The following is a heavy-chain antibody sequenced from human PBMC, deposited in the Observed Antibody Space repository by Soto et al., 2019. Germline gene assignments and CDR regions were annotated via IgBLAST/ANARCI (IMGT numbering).Heavy chain of an antibody. CDR1: GGSFSGYY. CDR3: ARVVVVITYNWFDP. V-gene: IGHV4-34*01. D-gene: IGHD3-22*01. Sequence: SETLSLTCAVYGGSFSGYYWSWIRQPPGKGLEWIGEINHSGSTNYNPSLKSRVTISVDTSKNQFSLKLSSVTAADTAVYYCARVVVVITYNWFDPWGQGTLVTVSS. J-gene: IGHJ5*02. CDR2: INHSGST.